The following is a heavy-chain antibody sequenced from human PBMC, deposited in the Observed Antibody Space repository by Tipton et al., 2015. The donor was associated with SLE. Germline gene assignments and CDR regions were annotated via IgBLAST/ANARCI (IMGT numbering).Heavy chain of an antibody. CDR2: IYYSGTT. CDR3: ARAPSGSHDFDY. J-gene: IGHJ4*02. CDR1: GGSISRYY. V-gene: IGHV4-59*01. D-gene: IGHD1-26*01. Sequence: TLSLTCTVSGGSISRYYWSWIRQSPGKGLEWIGYIYYSGTTKYNPSLKSRVTMSVDTSKNQFSLKLSSVTAADTAVYYCARAPSGSHDFDYWGQGTLVTVSS.